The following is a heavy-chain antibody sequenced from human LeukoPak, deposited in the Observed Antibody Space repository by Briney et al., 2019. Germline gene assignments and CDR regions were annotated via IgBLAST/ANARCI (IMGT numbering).Heavy chain of an antibody. Sequence: KTGGSLRLSCAASGFTFSSYAMSWVRQAPGQGLEWMGGIIPIFGTANYAQKFQGRVTITADESTSTAYMELSSLRSEDTAVYYCGLSYYYGSGSYYYYYYMDVWGKGTTVTISS. CDR1: GFTFSSYA. V-gene: IGHV1-69*01. D-gene: IGHD3-10*01. J-gene: IGHJ6*03. CDR3: GLSYYYGSGSYYYYYYMDV. CDR2: IIPIFGTA.